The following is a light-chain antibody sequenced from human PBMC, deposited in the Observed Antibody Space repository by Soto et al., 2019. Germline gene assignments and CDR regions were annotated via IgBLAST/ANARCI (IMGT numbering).Light chain of an antibody. J-gene: IGLJ2*01. Sequence: QSVLTQPASVSGSPGQSITISCTGTSSDVGSYNLVSWYQQHPGKAPKLMIYEVTKRPSGFSNRFSGSKSANTASLTISGLQAEDEADYYCCSYAGSSTVVFGGGTQLTVL. CDR1: SSDVGSYNL. V-gene: IGLV2-23*02. CDR3: CSYAGSSTVV. CDR2: EVT.